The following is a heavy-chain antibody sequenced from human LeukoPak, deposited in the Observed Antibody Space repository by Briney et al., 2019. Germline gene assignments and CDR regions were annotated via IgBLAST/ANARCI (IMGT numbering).Heavy chain of an antibody. J-gene: IGHJ3*02. D-gene: IGHD2-21*02. CDR2: INADNGKT. CDR3: ARARVVTDTRGLDAFDI. CDR1: GYSFSSYT. V-gene: IGHV1-3*01. Sequence: ASVKVSCKASGYSFSSYTMHWVRQAPGQRLEWMGWINADNGKTKYSQKFQGRVTLTSDTSASTAYMELSSLRSEDTAVCYCARARVVTDTRGLDAFDIWGQGTMVTVSS.